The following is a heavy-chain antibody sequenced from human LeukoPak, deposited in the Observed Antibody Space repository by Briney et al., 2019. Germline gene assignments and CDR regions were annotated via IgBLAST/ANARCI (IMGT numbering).Heavy chain of an antibody. Sequence: GESLKISCNGSGYYFNTNWIGWVRQMPGKGLEWMGIIFPTDSDTIYSPPFQGQVTISVDKSINTAYLQWSSLKASDTAIYYCARRPGRAFDIWGQGTTVTVSS. V-gene: IGHV5-51*01. CDR3: ARRPGRAFDI. CDR1: GYYFNTNW. D-gene: IGHD1-14*01. CDR2: IFPTDSDT. J-gene: IGHJ3*02.